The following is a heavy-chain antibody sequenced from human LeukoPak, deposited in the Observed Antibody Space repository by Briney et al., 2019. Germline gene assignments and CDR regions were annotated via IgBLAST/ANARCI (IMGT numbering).Heavy chain of an antibody. J-gene: IGHJ4*02. Sequence: SETLSLTCTVSGGSISSSSYYWGWIRQPPGKGLEWIGSIYYSGSTYYNPSLKSRVTISVDTSKNQFSLKLSSVTAADTAVYYCARRGYSLGLDYWGQGTLVTVSS. CDR1: GGSISSSSYY. CDR3: ARRGYSLGLDY. V-gene: IGHV4-39*07. CDR2: IYYSGST. D-gene: IGHD5-18*01.